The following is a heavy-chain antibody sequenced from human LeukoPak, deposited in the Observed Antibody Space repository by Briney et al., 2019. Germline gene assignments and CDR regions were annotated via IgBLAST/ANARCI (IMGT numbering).Heavy chain of an antibody. CDR1: GGSISSYY. V-gene: IGHV4-4*09. J-gene: IGHJ4*02. Sequence: ETSETLSLTCTVSGGSISSYYWSWVRQPPGKGLEWIGYIYTSGSTNYNPSLKSRVTISVDTSKNQFSLKLSSVTAADTAVYYCARLAAGGAITGYCSSTSCYYFDYWGQGTLVTVSS. D-gene: IGHD2-2*01. CDR3: ARLAAGGAITGYCSSTSCYYFDY. CDR2: IYTSGST.